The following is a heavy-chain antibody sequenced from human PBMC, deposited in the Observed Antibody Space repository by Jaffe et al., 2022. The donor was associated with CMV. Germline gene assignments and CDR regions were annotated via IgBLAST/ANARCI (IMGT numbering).Heavy chain of an antibody. D-gene: IGHD1-7*01. CDR1: GGSFSGYY. CDR3: ARSSPWWNYGQAFDI. Sequence: QVQLQQWGAGLLKPSETLSLTCAVYGGSFSGYYWSWIRQPPGKGLEWIGEINHSGSTNYNPSLKSRVTISVDTSKNQFSLKLSSVTAADTAVYYCARSSPWWNYGQAFDIWGQGTMVTVSS. J-gene: IGHJ3*02. CDR2: INHSGST. V-gene: IGHV4-34*01.